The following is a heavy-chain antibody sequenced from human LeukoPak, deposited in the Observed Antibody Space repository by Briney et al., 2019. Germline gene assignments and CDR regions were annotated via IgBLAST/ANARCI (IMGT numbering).Heavy chain of an antibody. Sequence: GASVKVSCKASGYTFTGYYMHWVRQAPGQGLERMGWINPNSGGTNYAQKFQGRVTMTRDTSISTAYMELSRLRSDDTAVYYCARDSPTYCGGDCYSTGYYYYYGMDVWGQGTTVTVSS. J-gene: IGHJ6*02. V-gene: IGHV1-2*02. D-gene: IGHD2-21*02. CDR3: ARDSPTYCGGDCYSTGYYYYYGMDV. CDR1: GYTFTGYY. CDR2: INPNSGGT.